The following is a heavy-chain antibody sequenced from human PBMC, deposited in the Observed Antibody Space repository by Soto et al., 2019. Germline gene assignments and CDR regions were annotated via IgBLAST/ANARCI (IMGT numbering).Heavy chain of an antibody. J-gene: IGHJ4*02. D-gene: IGHD1-7*01. Sequence: QVQLVESGGGVVQPGRSLRLSCAASGFTFSSYGMHWVRQAPGKGLEWVTVIWYDGSNKYYADCVKGRFTISRDNSKNTLYLRMNSLRAEDTAVYYCARDDLELLFYFDSWGQGTLVTVSS. CDR1: GFTFSSYG. V-gene: IGHV3-33*01. CDR3: ARDDLELLFYFDS. CDR2: IWYDGSNK.